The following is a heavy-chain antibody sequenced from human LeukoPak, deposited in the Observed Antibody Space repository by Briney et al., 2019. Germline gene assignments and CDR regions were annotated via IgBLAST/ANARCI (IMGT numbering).Heavy chain of an antibody. V-gene: IGHV4-4*03. Sequence: PETLSLTCAVSGGSISSSNWWSWVRQPPGKGLEWIGEIYHSGSTNYNPSLKSRVTISVDKSKNQFSLKLSSVTAADTAVYYCASGGLTASRYYYYGMDVWGKGTTVTVSS. CDR1: GGSISSSNW. D-gene: IGHD1-20*01. J-gene: IGHJ6*04. CDR3: ASGGLTASRYYYYGMDV. CDR2: IYHSGST.